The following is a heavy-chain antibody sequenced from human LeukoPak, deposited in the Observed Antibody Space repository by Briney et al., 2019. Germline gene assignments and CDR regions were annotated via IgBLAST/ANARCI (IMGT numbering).Heavy chain of an antibody. CDR1: GGSISSSSYY. CDR2: IYYSGST. Sequence: PSETLSLTCTVPGGSISSSSYYWGWIRQPPGKGLEWIGSIYYSGSTYYNPSLKSRVTISVDTSKNQFSLKLSSVTAADTAVYYCASRTYCSGGSCYGWYFDYWGQRTLVTVSS. V-gene: IGHV4-39*01. J-gene: IGHJ4*02. D-gene: IGHD2-15*01. CDR3: ASRTYCSGGSCYGWYFDY.